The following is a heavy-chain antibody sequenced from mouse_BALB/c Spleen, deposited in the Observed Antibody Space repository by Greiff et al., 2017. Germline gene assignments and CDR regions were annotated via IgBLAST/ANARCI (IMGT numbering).Heavy chain of an antibody. J-gene: IGHJ4*01. CDR1: GYTFTSYW. CDR3: ARTLGQDYAMDY. CDR2: IYPGGGYT. Sequence: QLQQPGAELVKPGASVKLSCKASGYTFTSYWMHWVKQRPGHGLEWIGDIYPGGGYTNYNEKFKGKATLTADTSSSTAYMQLSSLTSEDSAVYFCARTLGQDYAMDYWGQGTSVTVSS. V-gene: IGHV1-55*01. D-gene: IGHD4-1*01.